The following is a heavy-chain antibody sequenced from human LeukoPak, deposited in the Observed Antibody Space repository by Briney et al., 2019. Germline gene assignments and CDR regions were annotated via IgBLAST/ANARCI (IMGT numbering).Heavy chain of an antibody. Sequence: ASETLSLTCTVSGGSISSSSYYWGWIRQPPGKGLEWIGSIYYSGSTYYNPSLKSRVTISVDTSKNQFSLKLSSVTAADTAVYYCARVVVVVAATDYWGQGTLVTVSS. CDR1: GGSISSSSYY. J-gene: IGHJ4*02. V-gene: IGHV4-39*07. CDR3: ARVVVVVAATDY. CDR2: IYYSGST. D-gene: IGHD2-15*01.